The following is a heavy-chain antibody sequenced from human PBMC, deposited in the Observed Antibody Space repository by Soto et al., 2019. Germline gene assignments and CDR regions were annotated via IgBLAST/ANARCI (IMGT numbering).Heavy chain of an antibody. D-gene: IGHD3-3*01. CDR1: GYTFTSYG. CDR3: ARDLAVYYDFWSGYFDAFDI. CDR2: ISAYNGNT. Sequence: QVQLVQSGAEVKKPGASVKVSCKASGYTFTSYGIIWVRQAPGQGLEWMGWISAYNGNTNYAQKLQGRVTMTTDTSTSTAYMELRSLRSDDTAVYYCARDLAVYYDFWSGYFDAFDIWGQGTMVTVSS. V-gene: IGHV1-18*01. J-gene: IGHJ3*02.